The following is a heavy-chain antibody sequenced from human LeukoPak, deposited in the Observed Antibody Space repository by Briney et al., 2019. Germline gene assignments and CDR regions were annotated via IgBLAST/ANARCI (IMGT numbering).Heavy chain of an antibody. CDR1: GGSISSATYY. CDR3: ARVRYYDILTGYILWAYYFDY. CDR2: IYYSGTT. D-gene: IGHD3-9*01. J-gene: IGHJ4*02. V-gene: IGHV4-39*07. Sequence: PSETLSLTCTVPGGSISSATYYWGWIRQPPGKGLEWIGSIYYSGTTYYNPSLKSRVTISVDTSKNQFSLKLSSVTAADTAVYYCARVRYYDILTGYILWAYYFDYWGQGTLVTVSS.